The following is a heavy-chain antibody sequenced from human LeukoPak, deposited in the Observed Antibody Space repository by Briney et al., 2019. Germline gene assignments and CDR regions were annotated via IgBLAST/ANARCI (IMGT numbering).Heavy chain of an antibody. CDR1: GFTFSSYR. D-gene: IGHD3-3*01. Sequence: GGSLRLSCAASGFTFSSYRMSWVRQAPGKGLEWVSFISSSGSYIYYADSLKGRFTISRDNAKNLLYLQMNNLRAEDTAVYYCARVSDFWSGYHEIPLYFDYWGKGTLVTVSS. J-gene: IGHJ4*02. V-gene: IGHV3-21*06. CDR3: ARVSDFWSGYHEIPLYFDY. CDR2: ISSSGSYI.